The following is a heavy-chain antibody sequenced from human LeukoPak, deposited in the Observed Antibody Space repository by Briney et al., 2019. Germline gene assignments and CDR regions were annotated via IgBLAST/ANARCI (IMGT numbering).Heavy chain of an antibody. CDR1: GFTFSDYY. V-gene: IGHV3-11*01. CDR2: ISSSGSTI. Sequence: GGSLRLSCAASGFTFSDYYMSWIRQAPGKGLEWVSYISSSGSTIYYADSVKGRFTISRDNSKNTLYLQMNSLRAEDTAVYYCAKPYYYDSSGYSDYYYGMDVWGQGTTVTVSS. J-gene: IGHJ6*02. D-gene: IGHD3-22*01. CDR3: AKPYYYDSSGYSDYYYGMDV.